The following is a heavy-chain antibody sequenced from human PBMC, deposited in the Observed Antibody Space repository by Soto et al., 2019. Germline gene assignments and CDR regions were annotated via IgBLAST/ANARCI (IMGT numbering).Heavy chain of an antibody. J-gene: IGHJ6*02. Sequence: QVQLVQSGAEVKKPGSSVKVSCKASGGTFSSYAISWVRQAPGQGLEWMGGIIPMFGTANYAQKFQGRVTITADESTSQAYMALSSLRSEDTAVYYCPKDTENYYYGMDVWGQGTTVTVSS. CDR2: IIPMFGTA. CDR3: PKDTENYYYGMDV. V-gene: IGHV1-69*12. CDR1: GGTFSSYA.